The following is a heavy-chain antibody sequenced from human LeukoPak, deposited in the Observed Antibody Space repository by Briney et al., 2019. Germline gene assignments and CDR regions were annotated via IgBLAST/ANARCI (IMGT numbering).Heavy chain of an antibody. CDR2: INWNGGST. V-gene: IGHV3-20*04. CDR1: GFTFDDYG. CDR3: ARDPRYSYGYSFQDY. J-gene: IGHJ4*02. Sequence: GGSLRLSCAASGFTFDDYGMSWVRQAPGKGLEWVPGINWNGGSTGYADSVKGRFTISRDNAKNSLYLQMNSLRAEDTALYYCARDPRYSYGYSFQDYWGQGTLVTVSS. D-gene: IGHD5-18*01.